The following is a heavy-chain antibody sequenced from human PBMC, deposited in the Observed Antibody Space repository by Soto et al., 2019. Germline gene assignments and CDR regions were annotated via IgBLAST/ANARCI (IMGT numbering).Heavy chain of an antibody. V-gene: IGHV2-5*02. Sequence: QITLKESGPTLVKPTQTLTLTCTFSGFSFTTRGVGWAGFVRPQERPWGGLDSFYWDDGKRYSPSLESRLTITTDTSKNQVVLTMTNMDPVDTATYYCAHNPFFAGGEPLGPWGQGILVTVSS. J-gene: IGHJ5*02. CDR2: FYWDDGK. CDR3: AHNPFFAGGEPLGP. D-gene: IGHD2-8*02. CDR1: GFSFTTRGVG.